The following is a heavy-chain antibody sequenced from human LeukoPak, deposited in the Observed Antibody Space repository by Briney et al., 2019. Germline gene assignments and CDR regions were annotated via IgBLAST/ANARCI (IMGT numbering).Heavy chain of an antibody. D-gene: IGHD1-26*01. J-gene: IGHJ4*02. CDR3: ARDPEAGGFDY. CDR1: GFTFSSYS. Sequence: GGSLRLSCAASGFTFSSYSMNWVRQAPGKGLEWVSYIDSSSSTIYYADSVKGRFTISRDNAKNLLYLQMSSLRDEDTAVYYCARDPEAGGFDYWGQGTLVTVSS. V-gene: IGHV3-48*02. CDR2: IDSSSSTI.